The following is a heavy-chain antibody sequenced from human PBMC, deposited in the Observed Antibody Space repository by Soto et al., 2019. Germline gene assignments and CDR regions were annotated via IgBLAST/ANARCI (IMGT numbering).Heavy chain of an antibody. J-gene: IGHJ3*02. CDR3: ARHTDCGSGSSCLGSDNMDTDAFDI. CDR1: GGSISSDIHY. V-gene: IGHV4-39*01. CDR2: IYYSGNI. D-gene: IGHD3-10*01. Sequence: QLQLQESGPGLVKPSETLSLTCTVSGGSISSDIHYWGWIRQPPGKGLEWIGTIYYSGNIYNNPSLRSRVAISRDTSKNQFSLRLTSVTAADTAVYYCARHTDCGSGSSCLGSDNMDTDAFDIWGQGTMVTVS.